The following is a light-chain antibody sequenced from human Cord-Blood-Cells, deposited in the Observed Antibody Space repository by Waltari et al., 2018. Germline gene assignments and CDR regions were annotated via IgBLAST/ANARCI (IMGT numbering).Light chain of an antibody. Sequence: QSALTQPASGSGSPGQSITISCTGTSSYVGSYNLVSWYQQHPGKAPKLMIYEGSKRPSGVSNRFSGSKSGNTASLTISGLQAEDEADYYCCSYAGSSTLVFGGGTKLTVL. CDR3: CSYAGSSTLV. V-gene: IGLV2-23*01. CDR1: SSYVGSYNL. CDR2: EGS. J-gene: IGLJ2*01.